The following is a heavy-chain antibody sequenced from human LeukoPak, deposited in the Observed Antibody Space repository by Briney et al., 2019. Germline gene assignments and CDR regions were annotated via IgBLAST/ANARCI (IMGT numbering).Heavy chain of an antibody. CDR3: ARQAYTTMAYIDY. V-gene: IGHV3-23*01. Sequence: PGGSLRLSCAASGFTFRSYALSWVRQAPGKGLEWVSVISGSGGTTYYADSVKGRFTFSRDNSKNTLFLQMNSLRADDTAVYYCARQAYTTMAYIDYWGQGTLVTVSS. CDR1: GFTFRSYA. D-gene: IGHD5-18*01. J-gene: IGHJ4*02. CDR2: ISGSGGTT.